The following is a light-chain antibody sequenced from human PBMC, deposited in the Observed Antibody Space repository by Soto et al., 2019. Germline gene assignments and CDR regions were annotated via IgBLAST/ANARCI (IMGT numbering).Light chain of an antibody. J-gene: IGLJ2*01. CDR1: RGNFASDS. CDR2: GGN. Sequence: NFMLTQPHSVSESPGKTVVISCTRSRGNFASDSVQWYQQRPGSAPTTVIFGGNQRPSGVSDRFSASIDSSSNSASLTISGLQTEDEAAYYCQSYDSDNYVVFGGGTKVTVL. V-gene: IGLV6-57*04. CDR3: QSYDSDNYVV.